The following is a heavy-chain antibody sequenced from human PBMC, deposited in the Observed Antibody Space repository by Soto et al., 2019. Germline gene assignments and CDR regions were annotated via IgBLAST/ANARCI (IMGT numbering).Heavy chain of an antibody. Sequence: EVQLVESGGGLVQPGGSLKLSCAASGFTFSGSAMHWVRQASGKGLEWVGRIRSKANSYATAYAASVKGRFTISRDDSKNTAYLQMNSLKTEDTAVYYCTGRIEAAGRSLDSWGQGTLVTVSS. CDR1: GFTFSGSA. CDR2: IRSKANSYAT. J-gene: IGHJ4*02. CDR3: TGRIEAAGRSLDS. D-gene: IGHD6-13*01. V-gene: IGHV3-73*02.